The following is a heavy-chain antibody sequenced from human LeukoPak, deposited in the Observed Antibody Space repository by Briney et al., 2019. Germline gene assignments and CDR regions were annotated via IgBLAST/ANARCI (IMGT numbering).Heavy chain of an antibody. D-gene: IGHD1-1*01. CDR2: ISGSGGST. J-gene: IGHJ6*04. V-gene: IGHV3-23*01. Sequence: GSLRLPCAASGFTFDSYAMRWVRQAPGKGLEWVSSISGSGGSTYYVDFVKGRFTISRDNSKNTLYLQMNSLRAEDTAVYYCAKGRASGTLYYYGMDVWGKGTTVTVSA. CDR1: GFTFDSYA. CDR3: AKGRASGTLYYYGMDV.